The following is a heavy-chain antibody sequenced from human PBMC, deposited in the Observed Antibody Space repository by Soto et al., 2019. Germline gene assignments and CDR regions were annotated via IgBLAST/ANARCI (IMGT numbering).Heavy chain of an antibody. CDR1: GGSISSGGYY. D-gene: IGHD2-2*01. V-gene: IGHV4-31*03. CDR3: AGYCSSTNGYYYYGMDV. J-gene: IGHJ6*02. CDR2: IYYSGST. Sequence: SETLSLTCTVSGGSISSGGYYWSWIRQHPGKGLEWIGYIYYSGSTYYNPSLKSRVTISVDTSKNQFSLKLSSVTAADTAVYYCAGYCSSTNGYYYYGMDVWGQGTTVTVS.